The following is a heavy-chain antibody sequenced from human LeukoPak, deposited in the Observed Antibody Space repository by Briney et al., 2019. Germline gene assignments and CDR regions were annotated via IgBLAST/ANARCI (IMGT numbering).Heavy chain of an antibody. D-gene: IGHD2-15*01. CDR2: ISSSGSNI. V-gene: IGHV3-48*03. CDR1: GFTFSIYE. CDR3: ARGSDSEFDY. Sequence: GGSLRLSCAASGFTFSIYEMNWVRQAPGEGLEWVSYISSSGSNIYYADSVKGRFTISRDNAKNSLYLQMNSLRAEDTAVYYCARGSDSEFDYWGQGTLVTVSS. J-gene: IGHJ4*02.